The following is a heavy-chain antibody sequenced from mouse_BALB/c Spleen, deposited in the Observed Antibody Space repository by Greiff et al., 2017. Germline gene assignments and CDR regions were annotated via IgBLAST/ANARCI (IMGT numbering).Heavy chain of an antibody. CDR3: NAWGYGSRGSYAMDY. Sequence: EVMLVESGAELVRSGASVKLSCTASGFNIKDYYMHWVKQRPEQGLEWIGWIDPENGDTEYAPKFQGKATMTADTSSNTAYLQLSSLTSEDTAVYYCNAWGYGSRGSYAMDYWGQGTSVTVSS. D-gene: IGHD1-1*01. J-gene: IGHJ4*01. CDR2: IDPENGDT. V-gene: IGHV14-4*02. CDR1: GFNIKDYY.